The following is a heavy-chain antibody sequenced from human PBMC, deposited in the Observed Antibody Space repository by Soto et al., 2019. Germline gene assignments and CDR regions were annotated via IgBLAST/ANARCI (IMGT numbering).Heavy chain of an antibody. CDR2: IYPGDSDT. CDR1: GYSFTSYW. V-gene: IGHV5-51*01. CDR3: ASQGRCELLGPDFEY. D-gene: IGHD1-26*01. Sequence: EVQLVQSGAEVKKPGESLKISCKGSGYSFTSYWIGWVRQMPGKGLEWMGIIYPGDSDTRYSPSFQGQVTISADKSISTASLQCSSLKASDTAMYYCASQGRCELLGPDFEYWGQGTLVTVSS. J-gene: IGHJ4*02.